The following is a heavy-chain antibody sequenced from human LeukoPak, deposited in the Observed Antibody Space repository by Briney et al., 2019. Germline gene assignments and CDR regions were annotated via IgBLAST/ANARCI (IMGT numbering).Heavy chain of an antibody. CDR2: INDRGST. CDR3: ARDVGGGPFFDY. D-gene: IGHD2-15*01. Sequence: PETLSLTCSVSGGSLSGYHWDWIRQSPGKGLEWIGYINDRGSTDYNPSLKSRVSISVDTSKNQFSLNLNSVTAADTAMYYCARDVGGGPFFDYWGQGSLVTVSS. CDR1: GGSLSGYH. J-gene: IGHJ4*02. V-gene: IGHV4-59*01.